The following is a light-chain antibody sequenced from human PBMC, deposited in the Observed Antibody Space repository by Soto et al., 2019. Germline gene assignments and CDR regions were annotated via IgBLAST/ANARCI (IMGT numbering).Light chain of an antibody. V-gene: IGLV2-11*01. Sequence: QSALTQPPSVSGSPGQSVTISCTGTSSDVGSYNYVSWYQQHPGKAPKLMIYDVSKRPSGVPDRFSGSKSGNTASLTISGLQAEDEADYYCCSYAGSNRVVFGGGTKLTVL. J-gene: IGLJ2*01. CDR3: CSYAGSNRVV. CDR1: SSDVGSYNY. CDR2: DVS.